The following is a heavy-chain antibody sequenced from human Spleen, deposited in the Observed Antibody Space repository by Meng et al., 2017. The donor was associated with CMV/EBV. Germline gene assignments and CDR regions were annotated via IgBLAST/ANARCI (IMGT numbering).Heavy chain of an antibody. D-gene: IGHD6-19*01. CDR1: GYTFTDYY. CDR2: ISPYNGNT. J-gene: IGHJ3*02. Sequence: ASVKVSCKASGYTFTDYYLHWVRQAPGQGLEWMAWISPYNGNTNYAQNLQGRVTLTTDTSTSTAYMELRSLRFDDTAVYYCARGGEQWGAFDIWGQGTMVTVSS. CDR3: ARGGEQWGAFDI. V-gene: IGHV1-18*04.